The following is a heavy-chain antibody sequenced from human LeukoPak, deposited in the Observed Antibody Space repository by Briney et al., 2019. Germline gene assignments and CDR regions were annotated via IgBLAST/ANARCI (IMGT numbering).Heavy chain of an antibody. J-gene: IGHJ4*02. CDR1: GFSFSVYY. D-gene: IGHD2-15*01. CDR2: SRNKENRYST. V-gene: IGHV3-72*01. CDR3: VREYFGGYDY. Sequence: QAGGSLRLSCAASGFSFSVYYMAWVRQAPGKGLEWVGLSRNKENRYSTEYGASVKGRVTISRDDSKNLMYLEMKSLKSEDTAVYYCVREYFGGYDYWGQGTLVTVSS.